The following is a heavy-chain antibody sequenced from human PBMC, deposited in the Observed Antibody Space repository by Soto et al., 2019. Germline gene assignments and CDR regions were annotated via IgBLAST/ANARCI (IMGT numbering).Heavy chain of an antibody. Sequence: ASVKVSCKASGGTFSSYAISWVRQAPGQGLEWMGGIIPIFGTANYAQKFQGRVTITADESTSTAYMELSSLRSEDTAVYYCARDGYDSSGYPYYFDYWGQGTLVTVSS. V-gene: IGHV1-69*13. CDR2: IIPIFGTA. D-gene: IGHD3-22*01. CDR1: GGTFSSYA. CDR3: ARDGYDSSGYPYYFDY. J-gene: IGHJ4*02.